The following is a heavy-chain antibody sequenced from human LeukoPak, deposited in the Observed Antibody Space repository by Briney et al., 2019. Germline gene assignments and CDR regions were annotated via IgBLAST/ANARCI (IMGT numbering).Heavy chain of an antibody. D-gene: IGHD2-21*01. CDR3: ARENGGEDY. J-gene: IGHJ4*02. CDR2: INPSGSST. V-gene: IGHV1-46*01. CDR1: GYTFTNYY. Sequence: ASVKVSCKASGYTFTNYYIHWVRQAPGQGLEWMGIINPSGSSTSYAQKLQGRVTMTRDTSTSTVYMELSSLRSEDTAVYYCARENGGEDYWGQGTLVTVSS.